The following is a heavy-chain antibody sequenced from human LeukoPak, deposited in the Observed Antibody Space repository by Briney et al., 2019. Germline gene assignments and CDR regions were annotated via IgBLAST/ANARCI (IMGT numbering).Heavy chain of an antibody. CDR2: ISWHGETI. J-gene: IGHJ4*02. D-gene: IGHD3-10*01. CDR1: GFSFDDFT. CDR3: SKDPGVGDYFDH. V-gene: IGHV3-43*01. Sequence: GGSLRLSCAASGFSFDDFTMHWVRQGPGKGLECVSSISWHGETISYGDSVKGRFSVSRDNNKNSLYLQMDSQKTEDTAVYFCSKDPGVGDYFDHWGQGTLVTVSS.